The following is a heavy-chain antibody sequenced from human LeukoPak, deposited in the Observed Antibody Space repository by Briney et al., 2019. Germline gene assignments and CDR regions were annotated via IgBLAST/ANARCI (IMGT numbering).Heavy chain of an antibody. CDR2: IYYSGST. V-gene: IGHV4-59*01. CDR3: AREGGSIQLRSYYFDY. D-gene: IGHD5-18*01. J-gene: IGHJ4*02. Sequence: PSETLSLTCTVSGGSISSYYWSWIRQPPGKGLEWIGYIYYSGSTNYNPSLKSRVTIPVDTSKNQFSLKLSSVTAADTAVYYCAREGGSIQLRSYYFDYWGQGTLVTVSP. CDR1: GGSISSYY.